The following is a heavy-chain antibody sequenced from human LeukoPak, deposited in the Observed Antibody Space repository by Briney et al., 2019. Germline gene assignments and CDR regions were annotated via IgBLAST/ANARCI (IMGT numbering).Heavy chain of an antibody. Sequence: SETLSLTCTVSGGSISSGGYYWSWIRQHPGKGLEWIGYIYYSGSTYYNPSLKSRVTISVDTPKNQFSLKLSSVTAADTAVYYCARVVPAASDWFDPWGQGTLVTVSS. CDR2: IYYSGST. V-gene: IGHV4-31*03. J-gene: IGHJ5*02. D-gene: IGHD2-2*01. CDR3: ARVVPAASDWFDP. CDR1: GGSISSGGYY.